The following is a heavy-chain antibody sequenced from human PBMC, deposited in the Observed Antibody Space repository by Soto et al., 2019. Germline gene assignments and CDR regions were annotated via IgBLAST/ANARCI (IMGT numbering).Heavy chain of an antibody. CDR1: GGSMRNYI. D-gene: IGHD6-13*01. Sequence: PSETLSLTCTVSGGSMRNYIWTWILQHPGGGVEWMGYIHYSGTTSFFPSYNPSISSRVTISEDTSKNQFSLKLLSVTTADTAVYFCAAGEASSRNLAPYYLDFWGQGTLVTVSS. CDR3: AAGEASSRNLAPYYLDF. J-gene: IGHJ4*02. CDR2: IHYSGTT. V-gene: IGHV4-59*01.